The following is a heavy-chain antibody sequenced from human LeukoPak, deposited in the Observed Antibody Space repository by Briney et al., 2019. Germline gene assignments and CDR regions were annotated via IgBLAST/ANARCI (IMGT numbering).Heavy chain of an antibody. CDR1: GFTFSNYW. V-gene: IGHV3-7*01. J-gene: IGHJ4*02. CDR3: AKDSYSKGDF. Sequence: GGSLRLSCAASGFTFSNYWMSWVRQAPGKGLEWVANIKQDGSEKNYVDSVKGRFTISRDNAKNSLYLQMNSLRAEDTAVYYCAKDSYSKGDFWGQGVLVTVSS. CDR2: IKQDGSEK. D-gene: IGHD6-13*01.